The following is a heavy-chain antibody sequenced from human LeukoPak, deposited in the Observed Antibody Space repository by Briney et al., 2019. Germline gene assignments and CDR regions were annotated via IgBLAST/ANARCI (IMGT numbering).Heavy chain of an antibody. CDR2: INSDGSST. CDR1: GSTFSSYW. CDR3: ARGSTVTTYFADWFDP. J-gene: IGHJ5*02. Sequence: PGGSLRLSCAASGSTFSSYWMHWVRQAPGKGLVWVSRINSDGSSTSYADSVKGRFTISRDNAKNTLYLQMNSLRAEDTAVYYCARGSTVTTYFADWFDPWGQGTLVTVSS. V-gene: IGHV3-74*01. D-gene: IGHD4-17*01.